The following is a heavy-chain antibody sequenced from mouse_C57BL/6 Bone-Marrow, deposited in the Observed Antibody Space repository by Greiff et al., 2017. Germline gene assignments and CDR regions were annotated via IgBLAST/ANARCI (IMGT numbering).Heavy chain of an antibody. CDR1: GYTFTSYW. V-gene: IGHV1-69*01. Sequence: VQLQQPGAELVMPGASVKLPCKASGYTFTSYWMHWVKQRPGQGLEWIGEIDPSESYTNYNQKFKGKSTLTVDKSSSTAYMQLSSLTSEDSAVYYCAREQLRLRDAMDYWGQGTSVTVSS. CDR3: AREQLRLRDAMDY. CDR2: IDPSESYT. D-gene: IGHD3-2*02. J-gene: IGHJ4*01.